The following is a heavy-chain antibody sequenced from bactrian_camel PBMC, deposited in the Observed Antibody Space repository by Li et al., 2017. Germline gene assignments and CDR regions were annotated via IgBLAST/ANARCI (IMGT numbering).Heavy chain of an antibody. CDR1: GYTFNTYS. CDR3: AEGRGSRGEHCYSLNY. CDR2: IDTGDGST. J-gene: IGHJ4*01. V-gene: IGHV3S1*01. D-gene: IGHD6*01. Sequence: HVQLVESGGGSALAGGSVRLSCAASGYTFNTYSWFRQAPGQECEGVAAIDTGDGSTYYLNSVESRFTISHDNAKNTVYLQMNNLQPEDTATYYCAEGRGSRGEHCYSLNYWGQGTQVTVS.